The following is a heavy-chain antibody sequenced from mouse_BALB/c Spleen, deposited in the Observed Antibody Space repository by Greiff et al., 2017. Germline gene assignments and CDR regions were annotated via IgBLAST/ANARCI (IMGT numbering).Heavy chain of an antibody. D-gene: IGHD1-1*01. CDR1: GFTFSSYG. J-gene: IGHJ2*01. CDR3: ARPHYYGSSYDYFDY. Sequence: DVMLVESGGDLVKPGGSLKLSCAASGFTFSSYGMSWVRQTPDKRLEWVATISSGGSYTYYPDSVKGRFTISRDNAKNTLYLQMSSLKSEDTAMYYCARPHYYGSSYDYFDYWGQGTTLTVSS. CDR2: ISSGGSYT. V-gene: IGHV5-6*02.